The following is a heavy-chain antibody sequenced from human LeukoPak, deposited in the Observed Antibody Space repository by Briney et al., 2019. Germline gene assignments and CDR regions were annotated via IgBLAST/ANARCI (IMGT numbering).Heavy chain of an antibody. V-gene: IGHV3-43*02. Sequence: RGSLRLSXAASGFTFDDYAMHWVRQAPGKGLEWVSLISGDGGSTYYADSVKGRFTISRDNSKNSLYLQMNSLRTEDTALYYCAKDNYGLFDYWGQGTLVTVSS. CDR3: AKDNYGLFDY. D-gene: IGHD3-10*01. CDR2: ISGDGGST. CDR1: GFTFDDYA. J-gene: IGHJ4*02.